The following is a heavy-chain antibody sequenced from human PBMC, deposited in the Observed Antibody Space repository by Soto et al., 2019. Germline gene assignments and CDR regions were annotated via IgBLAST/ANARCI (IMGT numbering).Heavy chain of an antibody. J-gene: IGHJ4*02. CDR1: GFTVSSNY. D-gene: IGHD2-15*01. V-gene: IGHV3-66*01. CDR2: IYSGGST. CDR3: AREGVVAASD. Sequence: EVHLVESGGGLAQPGGSLRLSCAASGFTVSSNYMSWVRQAPGKGLEWVSVIYSGGSTNYADSVKGRFTISRDNSKNSLYLQMNSLRAEDTAMYYCAREGVVAASDWGQGTLVTVSS.